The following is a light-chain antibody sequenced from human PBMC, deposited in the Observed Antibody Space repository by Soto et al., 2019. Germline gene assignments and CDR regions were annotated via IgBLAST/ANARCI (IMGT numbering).Light chain of an antibody. CDR2: NAY. J-gene: IGKJ1*01. V-gene: IGKV1-5*03. CDR1: KHYNRG. CDR3: QYYDSFWRT. Sequence: DIQITQSPSALSASVGDRVVITCRASKHYNRGLDCYQQKPGEAPKLLIFNAYNAHGGVPSRFSGGGAGTDFTLTISSLQPDDVATDYCQYYDSFWRTYGQGTKVDI.